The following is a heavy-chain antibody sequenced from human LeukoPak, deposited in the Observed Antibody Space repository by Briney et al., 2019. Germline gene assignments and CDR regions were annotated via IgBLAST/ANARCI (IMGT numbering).Heavy chain of an antibody. J-gene: IGHJ4*02. CDR2: INAGNGNT. D-gene: IGHD6-13*01. Sequence: ASVKVSCKASGYTFTSYAMHWVRQAPGQRLEWMGWINAGNGNTKYSQKFQGRVTITRDTSASTAYMELSSLRSEDTAVYYCARTAAGTYYFDYWGQGTLVTVPS. V-gene: IGHV1-3*01. CDR3: ARTAAGTYYFDY. CDR1: GYTFTSYA.